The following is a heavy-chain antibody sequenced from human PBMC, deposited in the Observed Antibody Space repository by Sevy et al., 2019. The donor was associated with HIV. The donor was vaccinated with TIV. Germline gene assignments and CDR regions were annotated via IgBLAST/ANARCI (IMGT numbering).Heavy chain of an antibody. CDR2: ISAYNGNT. Sequence: ASVKVSCKASGYTFTSYGISWVRQAPGHGLEWMGWISAYNGNTNYAQKLQGRVTMTTDTSTSTAYMELRSLRSDDTAVYYCARERYYYDSSGLNWFDPWGRGTLVTVSS. CDR1: GYTFTSYG. CDR3: ARERYYYDSSGLNWFDP. D-gene: IGHD3-22*01. J-gene: IGHJ5*02. V-gene: IGHV1-18*04.